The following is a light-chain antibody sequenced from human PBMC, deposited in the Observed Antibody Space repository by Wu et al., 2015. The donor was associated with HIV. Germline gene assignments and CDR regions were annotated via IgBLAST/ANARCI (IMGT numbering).Light chain of an antibody. CDR3: QQYGSSPET. J-gene: IGKJ1*01. CDR1: QSVSSSY. Sequence: EIVLTQSPGTLSLSPGERATLSCRAIQSVSSSYLAWYQQKLGQAPRLLIYGASSRATGIPDRFSGSGSGTDFTLTISRLEPEDFAVYYCQQYGSSPETFGQGTKVEIK. CDR2: GAS. V-gene: IGKV3-20*01.